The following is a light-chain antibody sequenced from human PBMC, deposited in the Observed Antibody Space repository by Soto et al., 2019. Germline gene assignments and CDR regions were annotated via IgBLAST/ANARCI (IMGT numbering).Light chain of an antibody. J-gene: IGLJ2*01. V-gene: IGLV2-14*01. CDR1: SSDVGGYNY. CDR3: SSYTSSSTLYVV. Sequence: QSALTQPASVSGSPGQSITISCTGTSSDVGGYNYVSWYQQHPGKAPKLMIYDVSIRPSGVSNRFSGSKSGNTASLTISGLQAEDEADYYCSSYTSSSTLYVVFGGGTQLTVL. CDR2: DVS.